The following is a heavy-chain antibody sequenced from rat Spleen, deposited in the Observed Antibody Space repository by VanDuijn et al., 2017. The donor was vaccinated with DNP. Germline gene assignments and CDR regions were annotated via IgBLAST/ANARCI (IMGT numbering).Heavy chain of an antibody. CDR3: VRHIGQRPFDY. CDR1: GLSLTSYG. Sequence: QVQMKETGPGLVQTTQTLSVTCTVSGLSLTSYGVNWVRQAPGKGLEWMGIIWGDGSTNYNSALKSRLSISRDTSKNQVFLKMTSLQPEDTGTYFCVRHIGQRPFDYWGQGVMVTVSS. J-gene: IGHJ2*01. D-gene: IGHD1-10*01. CDR2: IWGDGST. V-gene: IGHV2-77*01.